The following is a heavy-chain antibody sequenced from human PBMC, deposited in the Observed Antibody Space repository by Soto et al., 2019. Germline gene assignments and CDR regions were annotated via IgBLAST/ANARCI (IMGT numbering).Heavy chain of an antibody. D-gene: IGHD3-3*01. J-gene: IGHJ6*02. CDR2: ISAQNVNT. Sequence: GASVKVSYKASGYTFTNYGISWVRQAPGPGIEWMGWISAQNVNTNYGQKLQGRFTMTTDTSTNTAYMELRSLISDDTAVYYCARVYYDSWSGYYTRGFYYYGMDSWGQGTTVTVSS. CDR1: GYTFTNYG. CDR3: ARVYYDSWSGYYTRGFYYYGMDS. V-gene: IGHV1-18*01.